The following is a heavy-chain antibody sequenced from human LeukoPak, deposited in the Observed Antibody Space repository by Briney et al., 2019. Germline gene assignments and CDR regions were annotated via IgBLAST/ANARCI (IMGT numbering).Heavy chain of an antibody. Sequence: PGGSLRLSCAASGFTFSSYGMHWVRQAPGKGLEWVAFIRYDGSNKYYADSVKGRFTISRDNSKNTLYLQMNSLRAEDTAVYYCASDIVVVPAEWTDAFDIWGQGTMVTVSS. V-gene: IGHV3-30*02. J-gene: IGHJ3*02. CDR1: GFTFSSYG. D-gene: IGHD2-2*01. CDR3: ASDIVVVPAEWTDAFDI. CDR2: IRYDGSNK.